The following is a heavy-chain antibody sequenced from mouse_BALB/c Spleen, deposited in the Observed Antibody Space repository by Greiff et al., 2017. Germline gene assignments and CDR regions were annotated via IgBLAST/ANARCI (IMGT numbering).Heavy chain of an antibody. Sequence: VQLVESGPGLVAPSQSLSITCTVSGSSLTSYDISWIRQPPGKGLEWLGVIWTGGGTNYNSAFMSRLSISKDNSKSQVFLKMNSLQTDDTAIYYCVRGGLRYYFDYWGQGTTLTVSS. J-gene: IGHJ2*01. CDR2: IWTGGGT. CDR3: VRGGLRYYFDY. V-gene: IGHV2-9-2*01. CDR1: GSSLTSYD. D-gene: IGHD2-4*01.